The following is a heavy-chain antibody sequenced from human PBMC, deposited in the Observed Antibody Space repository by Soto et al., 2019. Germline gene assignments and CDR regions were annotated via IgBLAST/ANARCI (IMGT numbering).Heavy chain of an antibody. CDR2: ISPRRGDH. CDR1: GYNFSAHY. J-gene: IGHJ4*02. D-gene: IGHD4-17*01. V-gene: IGHV1-2*02. Sequence: QLVQSGAEVTKPGASVKVSCKTSGYNFSAHYIHWVRQPPGQGLEWMGWISPRRGDHNSADKFQDRLTLTADTATTTAFLHWIGLRVNDSAVYYCAKGGGYGDGHWGQGTPISVSS. CDR3: AKGGGYGDGH.